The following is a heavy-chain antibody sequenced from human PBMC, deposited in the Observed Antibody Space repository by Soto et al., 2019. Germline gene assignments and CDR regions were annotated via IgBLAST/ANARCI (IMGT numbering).Heavy chain of an antibody. V-gene: IGHV3-23*01. CDR1: GFAFGRYA. D-gene: IGHD6-19*01. CDR3: ARDQISGWYDN. J-gene: IGHJ5*02. CDR2: MGGSVDSK. Sequence: EVQLLESGGGLVKPGGSLRLSCAASGFAFGRYALSWVRQAPGKGLEWVSAMGGSVDSKSYADSVKGRFTISRDDPKNPLFLEMNSLIPEDTAIYFCARDQISGWYDNWGQGTLVTVSS.